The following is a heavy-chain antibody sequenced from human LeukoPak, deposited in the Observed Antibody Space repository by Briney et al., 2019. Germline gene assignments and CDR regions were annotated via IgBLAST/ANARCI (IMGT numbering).Heavy chain of an antibody. D-gene: IGHD4-11*01. CDR1: RFTLRSNW. Sequence: PGGSLRLSCIASRFTLRSNWMTWVRQAPGKGLEWVANIRPDGTITHYLDSVNGRFTISRDNFKRTVSLEMNRLRAEDTAVYYCAKDAQRGFDYSNSLEHWGQGSLVIVSS. CDR2: IRPDGTIT. V-gene: IGHV3-7*01. J-gene: IGHJ5*02. CDR3: AKDAQRGFDYSNSLEH.